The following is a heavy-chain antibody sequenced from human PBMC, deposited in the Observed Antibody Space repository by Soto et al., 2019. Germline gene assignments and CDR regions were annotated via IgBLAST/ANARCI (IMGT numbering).Heavy chain of an antibody. Sequence: GASVKFSCKASGGTFSSYAIYWVRQAPGQRLEWMGWINAGNGNTKYSQKLQGRVTFTGDTSASTAHMELSSLRSEDTAVYFCARGVENIVVVLDVFGYYGMDVWGQGTTVTVSS. CDR3: ARGVENIVVVLDVFGYYGMDV. V-gene: IGHV1-3*01. J-gene: IGHJ6*02. CDR1: GGTFSSYA. D-gene: IGHD2-2*01. CDR2: INAGNGNT.